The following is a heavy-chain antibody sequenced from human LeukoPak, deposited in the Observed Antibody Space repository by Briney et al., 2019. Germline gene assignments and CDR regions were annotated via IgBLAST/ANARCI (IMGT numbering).Heavy chain of an antibody. CDR1: GFTFSSYS. CDR3: ARDQGDAPYYYDSSGYYYDY. Sequence: GGSLRLSCAASGFTFSSYSMNWVRQAPGKGLEWVSSISSSSSYIYYADSVKGRFTISRDNAKNSLYLQVNSLRAGDTAVYYCARDQGDAPYYYDSSGYYYDYWGQGTLVTVSS. CDR2: ISSSSSYI. J-gene: IGHJ4*02. D-gene: IGHD3-22*01. V-gene: IGHV3-21*01.